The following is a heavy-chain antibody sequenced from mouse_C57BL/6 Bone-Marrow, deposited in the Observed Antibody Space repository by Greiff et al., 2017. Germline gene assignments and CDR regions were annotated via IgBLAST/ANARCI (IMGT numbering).Heavy chain of an antibody. CDR3: ARDDYYGSSPYYFDY. J-gene: IGHJ2*01. D-gene: IGHD1-1*01. CDR2: ISYDGSN. CDR1: GYSITSGYY. Sequence: EVKLVESGPGLVKPSQSLSLTCSVTGYSITSGYYWNWIRQFPGNKLEWMGYISYDGSNNYNPSLKNRISITRDTSKNQFFLKLNSVTTEDTATYYCARDDYYGSSPYYFDYWGQGTTLTVSS. V-gene: IGHV3-6*01.